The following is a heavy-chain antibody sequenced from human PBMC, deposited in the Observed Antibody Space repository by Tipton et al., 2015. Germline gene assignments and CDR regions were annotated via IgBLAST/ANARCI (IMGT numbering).Heavy chain of an antibody. Sequence: TLSLTCAVSGGSISRSNWWNWVRQPPGKGLEWIGEINYSGSTNYNPSLKSRVTISVDTSTNRFSLKLSSVTAADTAVYFCARVGYSNPGIYYYYYGMDVWGQGTTVTVSS. V-gene: IGHV4-4*01. J-gene: IGHJ6*02. CDR3: ARVGYSNPGIYYYYYGMDV. D-gene: IGHD4-11*01. CDR1: GGSISRSNW. CDR2: INYSGST.